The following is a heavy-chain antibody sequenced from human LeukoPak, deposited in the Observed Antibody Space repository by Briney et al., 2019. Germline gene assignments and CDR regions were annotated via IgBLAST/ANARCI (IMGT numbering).Heavy chain of an antibody. CDR2: IYYSGST. J-gene: IGHJ5*02. CDR1: GGSISSYY. D-gene: IGHD3-16*01. Sequence: PSETLSLTCTVSGGSISSYYWGWIRQPPGKGLEWIGSIYYSGSTYYNPSLKSRVTISVDTSKNQFSLKLSSVTAADTAVYYCARERALGGGWFDPWGQGTLVTVSS. V-gene: IGHV4-39*07. CDR3: ARERALGGGWFDP.